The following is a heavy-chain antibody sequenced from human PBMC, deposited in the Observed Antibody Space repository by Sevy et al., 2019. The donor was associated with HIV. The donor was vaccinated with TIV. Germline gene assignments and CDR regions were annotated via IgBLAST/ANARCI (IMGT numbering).Heavy chain of an antibody. CDR3: ARDLSPTYSGYDLVY. CDR1: GGSISSGDYY. CDR2: IYYSGST. J-gene: IGHJ4*02. Sequence: SETLSLTCTVSGGSISSGDYYWSWIRQPPGKGLEWIGYIYYSGSTYYNPALKSLVTISVDTSKNQFSLKLSSGTAADTAVYYCARDLSPTYSGYDLVYWGQGTLVTVSS. D-gene: IGHD5-12*01. V-gene: IGHV4-30-4*01.